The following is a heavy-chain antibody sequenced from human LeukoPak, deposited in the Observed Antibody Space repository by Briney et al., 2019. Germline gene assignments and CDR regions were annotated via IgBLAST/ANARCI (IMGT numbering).Heavy chain of an antibody. CDR3: ARGFDWLSLDYYYYYGMDV. J-gene: IGHJ6*02. V-gene: IGHV1-18*01. CDR2: ISAYNGNT. CDR1: GYTFTSYG. D-gene: IGHD3-9*01. Sequence: ASVKVSCKASGYTFTSYGISWVRQAPGQGLEWMRWISAYNGNTNYAQKLQGRVTMTTDTSTSTAYMELRSLRSDDTAVYYCARGFDWLSLDYYYYYGMDVWGQGTTVTVSS.